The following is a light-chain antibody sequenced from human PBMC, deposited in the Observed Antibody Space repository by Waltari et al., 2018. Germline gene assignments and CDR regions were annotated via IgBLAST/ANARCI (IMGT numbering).Light chain of an antibody. CDR3: NSRDSSGNHYV. Sequence: SSELTQHPAVSVAFGQTVRITCQGDNLRSYYAHWYQQKPGQAPVLVIYGKNNRPSGIPDRFSGSSSGNTASLTITGAQAEDEADYYCNSRDSSGNHYVFGTGTKVTVL. J-gene: IGLJ1*01. V-gene: IGLV3-19*01. CDR2: GKN. CDR1: NLRSYY.